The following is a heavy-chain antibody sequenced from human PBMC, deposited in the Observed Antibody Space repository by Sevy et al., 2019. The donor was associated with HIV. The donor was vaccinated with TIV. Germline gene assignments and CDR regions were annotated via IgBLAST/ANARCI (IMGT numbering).Heavy chain of an antibody. J-gene: IGHJ3*02. Sequence: GGSLRPSCAASGFNFSSYGMHWVRQAPGKGLEWVAVISYDGSSKYYADSVKGRFTISRDNSKNTVYLQINRLRAEDTAVYYCAKESGSYYDFWSGHDAFAIWGQGTMVTVSS. CDR1: GFNFSSYG. CDR2: ISYDGSSK. V-gene: IGHV3-30*18. CDR3: AKESGSYYDFWSGHDAFAI. D-gene: IGHD3-3*01.